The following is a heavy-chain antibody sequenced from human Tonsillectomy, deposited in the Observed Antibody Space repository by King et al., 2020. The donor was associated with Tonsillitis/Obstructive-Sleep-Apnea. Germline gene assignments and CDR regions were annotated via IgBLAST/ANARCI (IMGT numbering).Heavy chain of an antibody. D-gene: IGHD2-2*01. CDR2: ISAYNDNT. Sequence: VQLVESGAEVKKPGASVKVSCKASGYTFTSYGISWVRQAPGQGLEWMGWISAYNDNTNYAQKLQGRVTMTTDTSTSTAYMELRSLRSDDTAVYYCAREYCSSTSCPGISYYYGMDVWGQGTTDTVSS. CDR3: AREYCSSTSCPGISYYYGMDV. CDR1: GYTFTSYG. V-gene: IGHV1-18*01. J-gene: IGHJ6*02.